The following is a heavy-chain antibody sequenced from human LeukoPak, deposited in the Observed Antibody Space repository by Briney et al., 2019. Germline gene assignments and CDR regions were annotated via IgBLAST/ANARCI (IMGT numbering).Heavy chain of an antibody. CDR3: ARDRIAAAGSGVAFDI. Sequence: SETLSLTCTVSGGSISSYYWSWIRQPAGKGLEWIGRIYTSGSTNYNPSHKSRVTMSVDTSKNQFSLKLSSVTAADTAVYYCARDRIAAAGSGVAFDIWGQGTMVTVSP. CDR1: GGSISSYY. CDR2: IYTSGST. V-gene: IGHV4-4*07. D-gene: IGHD6-13*01. J-gene: IGHJ3*02.